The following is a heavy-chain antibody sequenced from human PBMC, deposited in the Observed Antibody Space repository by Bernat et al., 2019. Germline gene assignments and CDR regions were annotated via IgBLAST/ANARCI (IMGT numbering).Heavy chain of an antibody. CDR3: ARVSLYGAPASAMDV. J-gene: IGHJ6*02. CDR1: KFTFSSYG. Sequence: QVQLVESGGGVVQPGRSLRLSCVASKFTFSSYGMHWVRQAPGKGLEWVAVIWHDGSNENYADSVKGRLTISRDNSKNTLYLQMNSLRAEDTAVYYCARVSLYGAPASAMDVWGQGTTVTVSS. CDR2: IWHDGSNE. D-gene: IGHD4-17*01. V-gene: IGHV3-33*01.